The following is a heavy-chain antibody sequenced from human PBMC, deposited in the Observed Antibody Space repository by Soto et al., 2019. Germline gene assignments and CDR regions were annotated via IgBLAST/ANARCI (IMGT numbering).Heavy chain of an antibody. D-gene: IGHD6-13*01. CDR3: ARSNAAAGARYFCDF. Sequence: QVQLVQSGAEVKKPGSSVKVSCKASGGTFSSYAITWVRQAPGQGLEWMGGIIPIFATANYAQKFQGRVTITADKSTTTAYMELSSLRSEDTAVYYCARSNAAAGARYFCDFWGQGTLVTVSS. CDR2: IIPIFATA. V-gene: IGHV1-69*06. J-gene: IGHJ4*02. CDR1: GGTFSSYA.